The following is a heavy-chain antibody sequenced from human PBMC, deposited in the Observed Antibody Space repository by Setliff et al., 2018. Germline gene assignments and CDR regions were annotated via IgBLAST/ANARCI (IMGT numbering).Heavy chain of an antibody. CDR2: IDPSGNT. D-gene: IGHD3-10*01. Sequence: KPSETLSLTCTVSGGSISSGSNYWSWIRQPAGRGLEWIGHIDPSGNTNYHPSLKSRVTISGDTSKNQFSLKLTSVTAADTAVYFCARSLGSGSYYNSRPFYSDYWGQGTLVTVS. CDR3: ARSLGSGSYYNSRPFYSDY. V-gene: IGHV4-61*09. J-gene: IGHJ4*02. CDR1: GGSISSGSNY.